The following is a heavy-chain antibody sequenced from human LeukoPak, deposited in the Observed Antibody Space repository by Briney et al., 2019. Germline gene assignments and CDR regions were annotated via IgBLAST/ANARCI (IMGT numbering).Heavy chain of an antibody. CDR1: GGSISSSSYY. J-gene: IGHJ4*02. Sequence: PSETLSLTCTVSGGSISSSSYYWGWIRQPPGKGLEWIGSIYYSGSTYYNPSLKSRVTISVDTSKNQFSLKLSSVTAADTAVYYCARHAGSSWPSYDYWGQGTLVTVSS. V-gene: IGHV4-39*01. CDR3: ARHAGSSWPSYDY. CDR2: IYYSGST. D-gene: IGHD6-13*01.